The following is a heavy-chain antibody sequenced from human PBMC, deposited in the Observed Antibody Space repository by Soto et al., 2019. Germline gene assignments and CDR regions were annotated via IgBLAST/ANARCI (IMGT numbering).Heavy chain of an antibody. CDR1: EFTFSSYA. CDR3: AKDQSTNSRSYHALDV. D-gene: IGHD2-8*01. V-gene: IGHV3-30*18. J-gene: IGHJ6*02. Sequence: QVQLVESGGGVVQPGESLRLSCAASEFTFSSYAMHWVRQAPGKGLERVAVVSNDGSNKYYGDSVKGRFTISRDNAKNTLNLQMNSLTAEDTAVYYCAKDQSTNSRSYHALDVWGQGTTVTVSS. CDR2: VSNDGSNK.